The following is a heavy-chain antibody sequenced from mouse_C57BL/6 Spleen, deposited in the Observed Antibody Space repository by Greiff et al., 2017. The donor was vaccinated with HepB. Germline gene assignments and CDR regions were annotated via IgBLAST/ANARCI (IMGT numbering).Heavy chain of an antibody. D-gene: IGHD3-2*02. Sequence: EVQGVESGGGLVQPGGSMKLSCAASGFTFSDAWMDWVRQSPEKGLEWVAEIRNKANNHATYYAESVKGRFTISRDDSKSSVYLQMNSLRAEDTGIYYCTRQLRLRLFAYWGQGTLVTVSA. J-gene: IGHJ3*01. CDR1: GFTFSDAW. V-gene: IGHV6-6*01. CDR3: TRQLRLRLFAY. CDR2: IRNKANNHAT.